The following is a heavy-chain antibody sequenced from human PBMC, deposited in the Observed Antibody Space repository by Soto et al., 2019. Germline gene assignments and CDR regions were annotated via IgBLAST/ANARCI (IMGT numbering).Heavy chain of an antibody. CDR3: ARAGFGSPFDY. Sequence: EVQLVESGGGLVQPGGSLRVSCAASGFTFSSYDMHWVRQATGKGLEWVSAIGPAGDTYYPGSVKGRFTISRENAKNSLYLLMNSLRAGDTAVYYCARAGFGSPFDYWGQGTLVTVSS. J-gene: IGHJ4*02. CDR2: IGPAGDT. D-gene: IGHD3-16*01. CDR1: GFTFSSYD. V-gene: IGHV3-13*01.